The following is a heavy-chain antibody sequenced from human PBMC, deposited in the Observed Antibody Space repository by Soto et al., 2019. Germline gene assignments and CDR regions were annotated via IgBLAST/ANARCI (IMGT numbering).Heavy chain of an antibody. CDR1: GGTFSSYA. CDR3: ASSIVPAANFDY. D-gene: IGHD2-2*01. CDR2: IIPIFGTA. V-gene: IGHV1-69*05. Sequence: SVKVSCKASGGTFSSYAISWVRQAPGQGLEWMGGIIPIFGTANYAQKLQGRVTMTTDTSTSTAYMELRSLRSDDTAVYYCASSIVPAANFDYWGQGTLVTVSS. J-gene: IGHJ4*02.